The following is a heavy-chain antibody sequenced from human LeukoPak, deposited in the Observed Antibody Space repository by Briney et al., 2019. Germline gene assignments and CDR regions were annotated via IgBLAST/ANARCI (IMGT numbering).Heavy chain of an antibody. CDR1: GYTFTAYY. CDR3: ARDLAASGSPPLYFNYYYMDV. Sequence: ASVKVSCKASGYTFTAYYIHWVRQAPGQGLEWMGWINPNTGGTNYAQKFRGRVTMTRDTSTSTAYMELSRLTSDDTAVYYCARDLAASGSPPLYFNYYYMDVWGKGTTVTISS. V-gene: IGHV1-2*02. D-gene: IGHD6-13*01. J-gene: IGHJ6*03. CDR2: INPNTGGT.